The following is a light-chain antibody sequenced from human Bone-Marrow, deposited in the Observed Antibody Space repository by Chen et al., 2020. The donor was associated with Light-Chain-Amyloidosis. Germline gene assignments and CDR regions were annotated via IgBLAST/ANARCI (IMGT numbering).Light chain of an antibody. J-gene: IGLJ3*02. V-gene: IGLV3-21*02. CDR3: PVWDRSSDRPV. Sequence: SYVLTQPSSVSVAPGQTATIACGGNNIGSTSVHWYQQTPGQAPLLVVYDDSDRPSGIPERLSGSNSGNTATLTISRVEAEDEADYYCPVWDRSSDRPVFGGGTKLTVL. CDR2: DDS. CDR1: NIGSTS.